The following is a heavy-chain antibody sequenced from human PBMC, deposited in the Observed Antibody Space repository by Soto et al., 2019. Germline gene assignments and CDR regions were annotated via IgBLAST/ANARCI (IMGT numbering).Heavy chain of an antibody. CDR2: MSISGGST. CDR3: ARSVRSGSFPYYYYAMDV. D-gene: IGHD3-10*01. V-gene: IGHV3-23*01. J-gene: IGHJ6*02. CDR1: GFTFSSYA. Sequence: GGSLRLSCAASGFTFSSYAMSWVRQAPGKGLEWVSVMSISGGSTYYADSVKGRFTISRDNAKNTLDLQMHGLRAEDMAVYYCARSVRSGSFPYYYYAMDVWGQGTTVTVSS.